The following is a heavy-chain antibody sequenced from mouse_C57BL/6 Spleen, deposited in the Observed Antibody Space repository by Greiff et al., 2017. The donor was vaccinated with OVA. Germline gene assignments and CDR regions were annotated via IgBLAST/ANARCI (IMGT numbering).Heavy chain of an antibody. CDR3: ARSGDYYGSPNYFDY. CDR1: GYTFTSYW. CDR2: IDPSDSYT. V-gene: IGHV1-69*01. Sequence: VQLQQPGAELVMPGASVKLSCKASGYTFTSYWMHWVKQRPGQGLEWIGEIDPSDSYTNYNQKFKGKSTLTVDKSSSTDYMQLSSLTSEGSAVYYCARSGDYYGSPNYFDYWGQGTTLTVSS. D-gene: IGHD1-1*01. J-gene: IGHJ2*01.